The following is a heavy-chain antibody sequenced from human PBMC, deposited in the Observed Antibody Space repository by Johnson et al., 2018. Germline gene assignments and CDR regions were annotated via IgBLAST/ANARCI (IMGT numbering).Heavy chain of an antibody. CDR3: ARGGVTMVRGVIPHWYYGMDF. D-gene: IGHD3-10*01. J-gene: IGHJ6*02. Sequence: VQLVQSGGGLIQPGGSLRLSCAASGFTVSSNYMSWVRQAPGKGLEWVSYISSSSSTIYYADSVKGRFTISRDNAKNSLYLQMNSLRDEDTAVYYCARGGVTMVRGVIPHWYYGMDFWGQGTTVTVSS. CDR2: ISSSSSTI. CDR1: GFTVSSNY. V-gene: IGHV3-48*02.